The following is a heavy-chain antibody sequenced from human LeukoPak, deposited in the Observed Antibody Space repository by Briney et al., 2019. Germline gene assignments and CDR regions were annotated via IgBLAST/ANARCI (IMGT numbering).Heavy chain of an antibody. V-gene: IGHV4-4*02. J-gene: IGHJ6*04. CDR3: ASDILTGYSYYYYYGMDV. Sequence: PSETLSLTCAVSGGSISSSNWWSWVRQPPGKGLEWIGEIYHSGSTNYNPSLKSRFTISVDKSKNQFSLKLSSVTAADTAVYYCASDILTGYSYYYYYGMDVWGKGTTVTVSS. D-gene: IGHD3-9*01. CDR2: IYHSGST. CDR1: GGSISSSNW.